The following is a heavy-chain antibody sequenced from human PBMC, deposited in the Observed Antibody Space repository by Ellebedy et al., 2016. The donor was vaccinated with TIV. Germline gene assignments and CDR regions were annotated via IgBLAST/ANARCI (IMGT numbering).Heavy chain of an antibody. J-gene: IGHJ6*03. CDR2: MNPKNGNT. CDR1: GYMFPTYD. Sequence: AASVKVSCKASGYMFPTYDINWVRQAPGQGLEWMGWMNPKNGNTGYAQKFQGRVTMTRDNSISTAYLDLSSLRSEDTAVYFCARGADYMDVWGEGTTVTVSS. V-gene: IGHV1-8*02. CDR3: ARGADYMDV.